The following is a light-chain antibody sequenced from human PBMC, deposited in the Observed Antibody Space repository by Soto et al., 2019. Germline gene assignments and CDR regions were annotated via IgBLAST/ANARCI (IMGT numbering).Light chain of an antibody. V-gene: IGKV1-5*03. CDR2: KAS. CDR3: QQYNTYSST. CDR1: QSINTW. Sequence: DIQMTQSPSTLSASVGDRVTITCRASQSINTWLAWYQHKPGKAPKLLIYKASSLEGGVPSRFSGSGSGTEFTLTISSLQPDDFATYYCQQYNTYSSTFGQGTKVETK. J-gene: IGKJ2*02.